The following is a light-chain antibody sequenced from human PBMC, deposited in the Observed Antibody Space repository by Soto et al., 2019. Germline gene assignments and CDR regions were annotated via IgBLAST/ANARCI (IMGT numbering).Light chain of an antibody. CDR3: QQYDNLSIT. CDR1: QDISNY. V-gene: IGKV1-33*01. CDR2: DAS. Sequence: DIQMTQSPSSLSASVGDRVTITCQASQDISNYLNWYQQNPGKAPKLLIYDASNLETGVPSRFSGSGSGTDFTFTISSLQPEDIATYYCQQYDNLSITFGQGTRLEIK. J-gene: IGKJ5*01.